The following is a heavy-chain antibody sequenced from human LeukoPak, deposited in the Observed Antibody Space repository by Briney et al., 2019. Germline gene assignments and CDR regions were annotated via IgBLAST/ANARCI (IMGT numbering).Heavy chain of an antibody. CDR2: INPSGGST. V-gene: IGHV1-46*01. J-gene: IGHJ6*03. D-gene: IGHD6-13*01. Sequence: ASVKVSCKASGYTFTSYYMHWVRQAPGQGLEWMGIINPSGGSTSYAQKFQGRVTMTRDTSTSTVYMELSSLRSEDTAVYYCARNYNMGSSWYYYYYYMDVWGKGTTVTISS. CDR3: ARNYNMGSSWYYYYYYMDV. CDR1: GYTFTSYY.